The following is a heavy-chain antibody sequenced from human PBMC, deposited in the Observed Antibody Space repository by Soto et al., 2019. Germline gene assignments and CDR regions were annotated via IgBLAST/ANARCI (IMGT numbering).Heavy chain of an antibody. J-gene: IGHJ5*02. CDR2: IYYSGST. V-gene: IGHV4-34*09. Sequence: SXTLSLTCAVYGGSFSGYYWSWIRQPPGKGLEWIGYIYYSGSTYYNPSLKSRVTISVDTSKNQFSLKLSSVTAADTAVYYCARSIDPWGQGTLVTVSS. CDR1: GGSFSGYY. CDR3: ARSIDP.